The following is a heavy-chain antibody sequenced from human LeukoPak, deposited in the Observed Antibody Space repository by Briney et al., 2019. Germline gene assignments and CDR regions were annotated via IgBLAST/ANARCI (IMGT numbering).Heavy chain of an antibody. Sequence: ASVKVSCKASGYTFTGFYLHWVRQAPGQGLEWVGWINPKSDATSYAQTFQGRVTMTRDTSISTAYMELSRLRSDDTAVYYCASHIVVVPAEDAFDIWGQGTMVTVSS. D-gene: IGHD2-2*01. CDR3: ASHIVVVPAEDAFDI. V-gene: IGHV1-2*02. CDR1: GYTFTGFY. J-gene: IGHJ3*02. CDR2: INPKSDAT.